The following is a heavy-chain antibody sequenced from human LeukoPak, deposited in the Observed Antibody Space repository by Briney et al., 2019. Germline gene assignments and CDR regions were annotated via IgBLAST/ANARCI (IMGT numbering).Heavy chain of an antibody. Sequence: PGGSLRLSCAASGFTFSSYGMHWVRQAPGKGLEWVAFIRYDGSNKYYADSVKGRFAISRDNSKNTLYLQMNSLRAEDTAVYYCARERSIADDAFDIWGQGTMVTVSS. J-gene: IGHJ3*02. CDR3: ARERSIADDAFDI. CDR1: GFTFSSYG. D-gene: IGHD6-6*01. CDR2: IRYDGSNK. V-gene: IGHV3-30*02.